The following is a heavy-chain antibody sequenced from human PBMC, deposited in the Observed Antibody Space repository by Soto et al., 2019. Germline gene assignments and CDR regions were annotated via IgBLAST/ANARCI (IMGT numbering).Heavy chain of an antibody. J-gene: IGHJ4*02. CDR2: VSIGGST. CDR3: AKRRGAGGHFDY. D-gene: IGHD2-15*01. Sequence: XESLSLPFAASGLTCSSYAKGGVRQGPGKGLEWVAVVSIGGSTHYADSVRGRFTISRDNSKNTLSLQMNSLTAEDTAVYFCAKRRGAGGHFDYWGQGALVTVSS. V-gene: IGHV3-23*01. CDR1: GLTCSSYA.